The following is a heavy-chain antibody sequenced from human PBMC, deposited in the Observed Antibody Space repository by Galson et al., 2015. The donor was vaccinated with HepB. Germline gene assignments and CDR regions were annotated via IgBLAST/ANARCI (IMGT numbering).Heavy chain of an antibody. CDR1: AFTLSDYS. J-gene: IGHJ3*02. V-gene: IGHV3-21*01. Sequence: SLRLSCAASAFTLSDYSMNWVRQAPGKGLEWVSSISSSSSYIYYADSLKGRFTISRDNAKNSLYLQMNSLRAEDTAVYYCVRSIALAAARYGYKGAFDIWGQGTMVTVSS. D-gene: IGHD6-19*01. CDR2: ISSSSSYI. CDR3: VRSIALAAARYGYKGAFDI.